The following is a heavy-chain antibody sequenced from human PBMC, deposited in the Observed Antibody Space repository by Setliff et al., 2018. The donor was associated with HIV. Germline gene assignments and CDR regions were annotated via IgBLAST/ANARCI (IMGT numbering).Heavy chain of an antibody. J-gene: IGHJ4*02. V-gene: IGHV4-34*01. CDR3: ATFFVSTATTQDY. CDR1: GGSFGDQF. CDR2: IHHGGGT. Sequence: SETLSLTCAVYGGSFGDQFWNWIRQSPGKGLEWIGVIHHGGGTKYNPSLKSRVTVSLDMSKNQFSLKLNSLTAADTGVYYCATFFVSTATTQDYWGQGTLVAVSS. D-gene: IGHD4-17*01.